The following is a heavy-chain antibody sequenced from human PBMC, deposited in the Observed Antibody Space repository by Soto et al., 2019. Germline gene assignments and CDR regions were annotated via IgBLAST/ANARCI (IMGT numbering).Heavy chain of an antibody. CDR3: ASPLDYYDSSGYSGN. CDR2: ISSSSSYI. J-gene: IGHJ4*02. Sequence: EVQLVESGGGLVKPGGSLRLSCAASGFTFSSYSMNWVRQAPGKGLEWVSSISSSSSYIYYADSVKGRFTISRDNAKNSLYLQMNSLRAEDTAVYYCASPLDYYDSSGYSGNWGQGTLVTVSS. D-gene: IGHD3-22*01. CDR1: GFTFSSYS. V-gene: IGHV3-21*01.